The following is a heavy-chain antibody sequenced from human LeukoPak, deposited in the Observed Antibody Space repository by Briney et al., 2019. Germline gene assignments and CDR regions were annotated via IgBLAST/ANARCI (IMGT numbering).Heavy chain of an antibody. CDR3: ARGRTRNYYMDV. Sequence: SETLSLTCAVYGGSFSGYYWSWIRQPPGKGLEWIGEINHSGSTNYDPSLKSRVTISVDTSKTQFSLKLSSVTAADTAVYYCARGRTRNYYMDVWGKGTTVTVSS. V-gene: IGHV4-34*01. J-gene: IGHJ6*03. CDR1: GGSFSGYY. CDR2: INHSGST. D-gene: IGHD1-1*01.